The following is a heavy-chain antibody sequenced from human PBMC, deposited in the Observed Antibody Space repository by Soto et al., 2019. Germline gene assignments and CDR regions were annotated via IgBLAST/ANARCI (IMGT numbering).Heavy chain of an antibody. Sequence: QVQLVQSGAEVRKPGASVKVSCKASGYTFTNHDINWVRQASGQGLEWMGWMNPDSGKTYYVEKFQGRDTMTRDTSTNTAYLELTSLKSDDTAVVYCAIYTTPFSYFDYWGQGSLVTVSS. J-gene: IGHJ4*02. CDR2: MNPDSGKT. CDR3: AIYTTPFSYFDY. CDR1: GYTFTNHD. V-gene: IGHV1-8*01. D-gene: IGHD4-4*01.